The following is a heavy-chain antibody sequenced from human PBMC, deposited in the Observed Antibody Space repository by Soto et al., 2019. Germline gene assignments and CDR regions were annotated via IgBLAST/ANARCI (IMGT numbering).Heavy chain of an antibody. CDR2: ISSSSSYI. D-gene: IGHD3-22*01. CDR1: GDSISSSN. CDR3: ARDLGYYDSSGRRSAFDI. J-gene: IGHJ3*02. Sequence: ETLSLTCAVSGDSISSSNWWSWVRQPPGKGLEWVSSISSSSSYIYYADSVKGRFTISRDNAKNSLYLQMNSLRAEDTAVYYCARDLGYYDSSGRRSAFDIWGQGTMVTVSS. V-gene: IGHV3-21*01.